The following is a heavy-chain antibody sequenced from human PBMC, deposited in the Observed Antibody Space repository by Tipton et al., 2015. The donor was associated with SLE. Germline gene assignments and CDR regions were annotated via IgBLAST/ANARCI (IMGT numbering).Heavy chain of an antibody. J-gene: IGHJ4*02. D-gene: IGHD4-17*01. Sequence: LRLSYSVSGGSMGNYYCSWIRQPPGKGLEWIGYIHYTGSASYNPSLKTRVSMSAHSSRSQFSLELTSMTAADTAVYYCARGGYYGAPDYWGQGTLVTVSS. CDR2: IHYTGSA. CDR1: GGSMGNYY. V-gene: IGHV4-59*01. CDR3: ARGGYYGAPDY.